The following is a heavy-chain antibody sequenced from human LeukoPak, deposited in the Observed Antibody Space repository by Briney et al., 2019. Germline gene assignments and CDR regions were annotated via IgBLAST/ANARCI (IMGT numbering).Heavy chain of an antibody. CDR2: ISSSTTYI. V-gene: IGHV3-21*01. CDR3: ARERYHDSSLDY. Sequence: GGSLRLSCVASGFTFSSHTMNWVRQAPGKGLEGVSSISSSTTYIYYADSVKGRFTLSRDNAKNSLYLQMNSLRAEDTAVYYCARERYHDSSLDYWGQGILVTVSS. J-gene: IGHJ4*02. D-gene: IGHD3-22*01. CDR1: GFTFSSHT.